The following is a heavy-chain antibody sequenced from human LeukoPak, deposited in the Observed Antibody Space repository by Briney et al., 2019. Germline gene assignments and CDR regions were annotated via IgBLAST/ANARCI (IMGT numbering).Heavy chain of an antibody. D-gene: IGHD6-13*01. V-gene: IGHV1-46*01. CDR1: GYTFTGYY. CDR3: ARDSLAAAGIDAFDI. Sequence: ASVKVSCKASGYTFTGYYMHWVRQAPGQGLEWMGIINPSGGSTSYAQKFQGRVTMTRDTSTSTVYMELSSLRSEDTAVYYCARDSLAAAGIDAFDIWGQGTMVTVSS. CDR2: INPSGGST. J-gene: IGHJ3*02.